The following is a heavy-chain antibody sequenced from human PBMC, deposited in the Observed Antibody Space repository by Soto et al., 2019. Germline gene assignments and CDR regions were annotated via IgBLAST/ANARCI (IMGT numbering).Heavy chain of an antibody. J-gene: IGHJ4*02. CDR1: GGTFSSYA. D-gene: IGHD3-9*01. V-gene: IGHV1-69*01. Sequence: QVQLVQSGAEVKKPGSSVKVSCKASGGTFSSYAISWVRQAPGQGLEWMGGIIPIFGTANYAQKFQGRVTITADESTSTAYLELSSLRSEDTAVYYCARIGGLRYFNLTNYSFGYWGQGTLVTVSS. CDR2: IIPIFGTA. CDR3: ARIGGLRYFNLTNYSFGY.